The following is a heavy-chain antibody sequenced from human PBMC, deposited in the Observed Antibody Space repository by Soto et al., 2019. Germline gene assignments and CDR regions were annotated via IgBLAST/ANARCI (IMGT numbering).Heavy chain of an antibody. CDR3: ARDRRVGCGGDCYSGYYYYMDV. V-gene: IGHV1-2*04. CDR2: INPNSGGT. D-gene: IGHD2-21*01. CDR1: GYTFTSYG. Sequence: ASVKVSCKASGYTFTSYGISWVRQSPGQGLEWMGWINPNSGGTNYAQKFQGWVTMTRDTSISTAYMELSRLRSDDTAVYYCARDRRVGCGGDCYSGYYYYMDVWGKGTTVTVSS. J-gene: IGHJ6*03.